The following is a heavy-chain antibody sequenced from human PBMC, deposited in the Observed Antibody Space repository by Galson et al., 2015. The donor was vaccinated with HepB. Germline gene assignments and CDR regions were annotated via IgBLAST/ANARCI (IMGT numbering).Heavy chain of an antibody. J-gene: IGHJ4*02. CDR3: ARDAKYYDFWSGYWDSH. D-gene: IGHD3-3*01. Sequence: SLRLSCAASGFTFSSYAVHWVRQAPGKGLEWVAVISYDGSNKYYADSVKGRFTISRDNSKNTLYLQMNSLRAEDTAVYYCARDAKYYDFWSGYWDSHWGQGTLVTVSS. CDR1: GFTFSSYA. CDR2: ISYDGSNK. V-gene: IGHV3-30-3*01.